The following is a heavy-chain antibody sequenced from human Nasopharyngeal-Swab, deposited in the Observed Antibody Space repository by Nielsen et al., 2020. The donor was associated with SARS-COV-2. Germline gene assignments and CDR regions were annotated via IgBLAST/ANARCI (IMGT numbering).Heavy chain of an antibody. D-gene: IGHD6-13*01. Sequence: GGSLRLSCAASGFTFDDYAMHWVRQAPGKGLEWVSGIGWNSGGIGYADSVRGRFTISRDNAKNSLYLQMNSLRAEDAAVYYCHSSSWYPLYWHFDVWGRGTLVTVSS. V-gene: IGHV3-9*01. J-gene: IGHJ2*01. CDR3: HSSSWYPLYWHFDV. CDR1: GFTFDDYA. CDR2: IGWNSGGI.